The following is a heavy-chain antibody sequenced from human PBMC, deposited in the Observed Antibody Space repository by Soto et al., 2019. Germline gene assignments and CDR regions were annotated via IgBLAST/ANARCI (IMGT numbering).Heavy chain of an antibody. D-gene: IGHD3-22*01. CDR3: ARQGAYYYDSSGYSLFDY. V-gene: IGHV4-31*03. J-gene: IGHJ4*02. CDR2: IYYSGST. CDR1: GGSISSGGYY. Sequence: SEPLSLTCSVSGGSISSGGYYWSWIRQHPGKGLEWIGYIYYSGSTYYNPSLKSRVTISVDTSKNQFSLKLSSVTAADTVVYYCARQGAYYYDSSGYSLFDYWAQGTLVTVSS.